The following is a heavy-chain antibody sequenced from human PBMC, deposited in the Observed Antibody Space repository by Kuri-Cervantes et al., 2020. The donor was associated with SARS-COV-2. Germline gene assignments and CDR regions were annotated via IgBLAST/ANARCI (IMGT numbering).Heavy chain of an antibody. CDR3: ASQWLNLYGMDV. D-gene: IGHD6-19*01. CDR2: ISSSGSTI. V-gene: IGHV3-11*01. J-gene: IGHJ6*02. Sequence: GESLKISCAASGFTFSAYYMSWVRQAPGKGLEWVSYISSSGSTIYYADAVEGGFTISRDNAKNSLYLQMNSLRAEDAAVYYCASQWLNLYGMDVWGQGTTVTVSS. CDR1: GFTFSAYY.